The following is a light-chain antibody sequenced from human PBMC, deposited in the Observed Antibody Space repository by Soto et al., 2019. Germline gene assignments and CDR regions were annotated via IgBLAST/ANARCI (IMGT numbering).Light chain of an antibody. V-gene: IGKV1-5*01. J-gene: IGKJ4*01. CDR1: QTMGSR. CDR2: DAS. Sequence: DIQMTQSPSTLSASIGDRVIITCRASQTMGSRLAWYQQKPGKAPKRLMYDASIFESGVPSRFSGSGSGTEFALTISSLQPDDFATYYCQKYNDYPLTFGGGTRLEIK. CDR3: QKYNDYPLT.